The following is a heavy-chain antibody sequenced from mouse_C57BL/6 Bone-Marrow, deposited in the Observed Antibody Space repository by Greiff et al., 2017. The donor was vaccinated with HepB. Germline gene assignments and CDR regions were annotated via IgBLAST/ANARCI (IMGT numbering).Heavy chain of an antibody. D-gene: IGHD3-2*02. CDR1: GYSITSGYY. Sequence: EVKLMESGPGLVKPSPSLSLTCSVTGYSITSGYYWNWIRQFPGNKLEWMGYISYDGSNNYNPSLKNRISITRDTSKNQFFLKLNSVTTEDTATYYCARDKDSSGPWFAYWGQGTLVTVSA. J-gene: IGHJ3*01. CDR2: ISYDGSN. CDR3: ARDKDSSGPWFAY. V-gene: IGHV3-6*01.